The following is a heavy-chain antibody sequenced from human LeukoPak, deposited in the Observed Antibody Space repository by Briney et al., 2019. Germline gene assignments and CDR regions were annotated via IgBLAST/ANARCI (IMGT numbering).Heavy chain of an antibody. CDR2: IDVGDGNT. CDR3: ARGGTTWYRGYWFDP. J-gene: IGHJ5*02. V-gene: IGHV1-3*01. Sequence: ASVKVSCKASGYTFTAYAIHWVRQAPGQRLEWRGWIDVGDGNTKYSEKLQGRALITRDTSASTAYMDLNSLRSEDTAVYYCARGGTTWYRGYWFDPWGQGTLVTVSS. CDR1: GYTFTAYA. D-gene: IGHD1-26*01.